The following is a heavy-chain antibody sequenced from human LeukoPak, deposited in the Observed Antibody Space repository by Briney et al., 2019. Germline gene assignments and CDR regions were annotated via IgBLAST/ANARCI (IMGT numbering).Heavy chain of an antibody. J-gene: IGHJ6*02. Sequence: GGSLRLSCAASGFTSGPYAMYWVRQGPGRGLEWVSVIKADGSGTFYADPVRGRFTTSRDNSKNSLYLQMNSLTSEDTALYYCATWAFYHNLDVWGQGTTVIVSS. CDR3: ATWAFYHNLDV. CDR1: GFTSGPYA. V-gene: IGHV3-43*02. D-gene: IGHD2/OR15-2a*01. CDR2: IKADGSGT.